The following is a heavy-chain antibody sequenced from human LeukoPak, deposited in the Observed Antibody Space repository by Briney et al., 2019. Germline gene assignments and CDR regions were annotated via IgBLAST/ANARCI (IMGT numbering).Heavy chain of an antibody. J-gene: IGHJ6*02. CDR3: AKDLLWFGELPYPGLTHYYGMDV. Sequence: GGSLRLSCAASGFTFSSYAMSWVRQAPGKGLEWVSAISGSGGSTYYAGSVKGRFTISRDNSKNTLYLQMNSLRAEDTAVYYCAKDLLWFGELPYPGLTHYYGMDVWGQGTTVTVSS. V-gene: IGHV3-23*01. CDR1: GFTFSSYA. D-gene: IGHD3-10*01. CDR2: ISGSGGST.